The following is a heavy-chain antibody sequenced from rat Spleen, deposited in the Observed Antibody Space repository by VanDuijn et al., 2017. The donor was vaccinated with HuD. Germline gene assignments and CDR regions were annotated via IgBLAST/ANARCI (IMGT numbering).Heavy chain of an antibody. D-gene: IGHD4-3*01. Sequence: EVQLVESGGGLVQPGRSLKISCAASGFIFSDFHLAWVRQAPTKGLERVASITKIGDSTYYPDSVKGRFTISRDNAESTLYLQMDSLRSEDTATYYCARHNSGYGVMDAWGQGASVTVSS. CDR2: ITKIGDST. V-gene: IGHV5-25*01. CDR1: GFIFSDFH. CDR3: ARHNSGYGVMDA. J-gene: IGHJ4*01.